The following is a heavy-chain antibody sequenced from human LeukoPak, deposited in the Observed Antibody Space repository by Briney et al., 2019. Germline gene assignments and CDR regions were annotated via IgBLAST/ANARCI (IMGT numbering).Heavy chain of an antibody. J-gene: IGHJ4*02. CDR2: INPNSGDT. V-gene: IGHV1-2*02. Sequence: ASVMVSCKASGYAFTSYYIQWVRQAPGQGLECMGWINPNSGDTHFARNFQDTVTMTRDTSITTVYMSLTRLTSADTAVYYCARDPLINSRGRHAHFDFRGQGTGVTVSS. D-gene: IGHD3-22*01. CDR3: ARDPLINSRGRHAHFDF. CDR1: GYAFTSYY.